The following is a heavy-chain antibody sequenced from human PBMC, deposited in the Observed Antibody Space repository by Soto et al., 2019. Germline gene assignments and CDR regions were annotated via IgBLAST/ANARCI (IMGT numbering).Heavy chain of an antibody. CDR1: GGSISSYY. Sequence: QVQLQESGPGLVKPSETLSLTCTVSGGSISSYYWSWIRQPPGKGLEWIGYIYYSGSTNYNPPLKLRLTISVDTSKHQFSLKLSSVTAADTAVYYCARSEELGYCSGGSCYWGLVWFDPWGQGTLVTVSS. CDR2: IYYSGST. V-gene: IGHV4-59*01. CDR3: ARSEELGYCSGGSCYWGLVWFDP. D-gene: IGHD2-15*01. J-gene: IGHJ5*02.